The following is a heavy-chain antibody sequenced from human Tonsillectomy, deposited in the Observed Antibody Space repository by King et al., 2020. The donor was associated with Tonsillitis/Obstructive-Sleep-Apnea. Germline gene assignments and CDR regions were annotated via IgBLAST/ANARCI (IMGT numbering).Heavy chain of an antibody. CDR3: ARSSDCSSTSCQSNNWFDP. D-gene: IGHD2-2*01. CDR2: ISAYNGNT. J-gene: IGHJ5*02. CDR1: GYTFTSSG. Sequence: VQLVESGAEVKKPGASVKVSCKASGYTFTSSGISLVRQARGQWLDVMGWISAYNGNTDYAQKLQGIVTMPTDTSTSTAYMELRGLRSDDTAVYYCARSSDCSSTSCQSNNWFDPWGQGTLVTVSS. V-gene: IGHV1-18*01.